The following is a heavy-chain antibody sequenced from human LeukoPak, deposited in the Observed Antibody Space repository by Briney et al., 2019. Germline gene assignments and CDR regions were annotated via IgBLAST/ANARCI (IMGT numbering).Heavy chain of an antibody. J-gene: IGHJ4*02. CDR3: ARDIVGATTSDY. D-gene: IGHD1-26*01. CDR1: GGTFSSYA. V-gene: IGHV1-69*04. CDR2: IIPILGIA. Sequence: ASVKVSCKASGGTFSSYAIIWVRQAPGQGLEWMGRIIPILGIANYAQKFQGRVTITADKSTSTAYMELSSLRSEDTAVYYCARDIVGATTSDYWGQGTLVTVSS.